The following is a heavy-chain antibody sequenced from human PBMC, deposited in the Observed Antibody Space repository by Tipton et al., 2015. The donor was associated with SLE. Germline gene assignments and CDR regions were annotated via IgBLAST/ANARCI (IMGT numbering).Heavy chain of an antibody. V-gene: IGHV4-30-4*01. CDR1: GGSISSGDYY. J-gene: IGHJ3*02. Sequence: TLSLTCTVSGGSISSGDYYWSWIRQPPGKGLEWIGYIYYSGSTYYNPSLKSRVTISVDTSKNQFSLKLSTVTAADTAVYYCARSDYSGSYDAFDIWGQGTMVTVTS. CDR2: IYYSGST. D-gene: IGHD1-26*01. CDR3: ARSDYSGSYDAFDI.